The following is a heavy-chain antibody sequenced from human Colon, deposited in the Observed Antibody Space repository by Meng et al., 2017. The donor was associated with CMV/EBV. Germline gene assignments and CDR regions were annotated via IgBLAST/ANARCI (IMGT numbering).Heavy chain of an antibody. J-gene: IGHJ4*02. Sequence: GGSLRLSCGASGFTFSDYNMDWVRQAPGKGLEWVASITGTSLYIYYADSVKGRFTISRDNAKNSLYLQMDSLTADDTAVYYCVRDQSKGPTKWNYEYYFDHWGQGALVTVSS. CDR1: GFTFSDYN. D-gene: IGHD1-7*01. CDR2: ITGTSLYI. V-gene: IGHV3-21*01. CDR3: VRDQSKGPTKWNYEYYFDH.